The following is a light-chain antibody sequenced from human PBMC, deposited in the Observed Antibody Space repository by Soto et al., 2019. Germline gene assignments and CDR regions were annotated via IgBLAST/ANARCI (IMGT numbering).Light chain of an antibody. V-gene: IGKV3-15*01. J-gene: IGKJ1*01. CDR2: GAS. CDR1: QSVSSN. CDR3: QQYNNWPPWT. Sequence: EIVMTQSPATLSVSPGERATLSCRASQSVSSNLAWYQQKTGQAPRIRIYGASTRATAIPVRFSGSGSGTAFTLTISSLQSEDFAVYYCQQYNNWPPWTFGQGTKLEIK.